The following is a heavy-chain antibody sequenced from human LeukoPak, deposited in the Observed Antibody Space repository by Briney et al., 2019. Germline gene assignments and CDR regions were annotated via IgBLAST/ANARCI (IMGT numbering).Heavy chain of an antibody. CDR3: ARGFDY. J-gene: IGHJ4*02. CDR1: GGSISSGNYY. CDR2: ISYSGST. V-gene: IGHV4-39*01. Sequence: PSETLSLTCTVSGGSISSGNYYWAWIRQSPGKGREWIGRISYSGSTYYNPSLKRRVTISVDTSKNQFSLKLSSVTATDTAVYYCARGFDYWGQGTLVTVSP.